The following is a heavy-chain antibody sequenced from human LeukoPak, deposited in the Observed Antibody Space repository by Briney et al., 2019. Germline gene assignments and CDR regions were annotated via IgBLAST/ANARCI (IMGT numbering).Heavy chain of an antibody. D-gene: IGHD2-2*01. J-gene: IGHJ6*02. CDR2: IIPIFGTA. V-gene: IGHV1-69*13. CDR3: ARVSLGRPPAASLGLTGFYYYAMDV. CDR1: GGTFSNYV. Sequence: ASVKVSCKASGGTFSNYVISWVRQAPGQGLEWMGGIIPIFGTANYAQKFQGRVTITADESTSTAYMELSSLRSEDTAVYYCARVSLGRPPAASLGLTGFYYYAMDVWGQGTTVTVSS.